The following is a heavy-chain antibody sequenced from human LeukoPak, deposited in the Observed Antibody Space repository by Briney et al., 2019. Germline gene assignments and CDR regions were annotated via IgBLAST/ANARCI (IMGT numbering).Heavy chain of an antibody. CDR2: IDGSGHTT. J-gene: IGHJ5*02. CDR3: ARESIRSGSLKWFDP. Sequence: GGSLRLSCAASGFTFTSHVMSWVRQTPGKELEWVSAIDGSGHTTYYADSVRGRFNISRDNSKEMLYLQMNSLRAEDTATYYCARESIRSGSLKWFDPWGQGTLVTVSS. D-gene: IGHD3-3*01. V-gene: IGHV3-23*01. CDR1: GFTFTSHV.